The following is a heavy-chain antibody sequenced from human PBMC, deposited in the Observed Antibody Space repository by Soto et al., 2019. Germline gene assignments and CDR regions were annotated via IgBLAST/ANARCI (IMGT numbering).Heavy chain of an antibody. CDR1: GLTFGRYG. D-gene: IGHD3-9*01. Sequence: GGSLRLSCAASGLTFGRYGMCWVRHGPGKGLEWVSGISESGSSTTYADTVKGRFTISRDNAKNTLFLQMNTLRAEDTAIYYRAKREFDVFWCQGTLLTGFS. J-gene: IGHJ4*02. V-gene: IGHV3-23*01. CDR3: AKREFDVF. CDR2: ISESGSST.